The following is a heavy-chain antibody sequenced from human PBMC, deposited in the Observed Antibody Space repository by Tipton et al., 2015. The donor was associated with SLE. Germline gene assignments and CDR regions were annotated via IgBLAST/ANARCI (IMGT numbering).Heavy chain of an antibody. J-gene: IGHJ5*02. V-gene: IGHV4-59*01. CDR3: ARGSRWFDDFWSGYPLGNWFDP. Sequence: TLSLTCSVSGDSINTYYWTWIRQSPGKGLEWIGNIYTSGSTLYNPSLESRLTISVDTSKNHFSLKLTSVTAADTAIYYCARGSRWFDDFWSGYPLGNWFDPWGQGTLVTVSS. CDR1: GDSINTYY. CDR2: IYTSGST. D-gene: IGHD3-3*01.